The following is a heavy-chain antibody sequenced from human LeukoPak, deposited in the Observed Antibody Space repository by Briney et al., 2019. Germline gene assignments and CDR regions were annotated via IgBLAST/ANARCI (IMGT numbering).Heavy chain of an antibody. CDR3: AKDLIDY. CDR1: GFIVSSNY. J-gene: IGHJ4*02. V-gene: IGHV3-66*01. Sequence: GGSLRLSCAATGFIVSSNYMNWVRQAPGKGLEWVSTLYTDGRTFYADSVKGRFTSSRDNSKNTVYLQLNSLRAEDTAVYYCAKDLIDYWGQGTLVTVSS. CDR2: LYTDGRT.